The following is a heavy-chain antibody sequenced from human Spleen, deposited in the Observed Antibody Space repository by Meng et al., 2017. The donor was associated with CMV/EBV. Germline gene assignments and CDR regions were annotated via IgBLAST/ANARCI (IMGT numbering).Heavy chain of an antibody. CDR1: GFNFNIYS. CDR3: AKDRGSSGSYAFDI. V-gene: IGHV3-48*04. CDR2: ISGGTTYSM. D-gene: IGHD6-19*01. Sequence: GGSLRLSCAASGFNFNIYSMNWVRQAPGKGLEWVSHISGGTTYSMYYADSVKGRFTISRDNAKNSLYLQMNSLRAEDMALYYCAKDRGSSGSYAFDIWGQGTMVTVSS. J-gene: IGHJ3*02.